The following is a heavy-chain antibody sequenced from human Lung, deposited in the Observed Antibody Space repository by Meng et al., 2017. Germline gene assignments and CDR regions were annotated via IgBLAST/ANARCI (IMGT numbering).Heavy chain of an antibody. J-gene: IGHJ4*02. V-gene: IGHV4-34*01. CDR1: GGSFSDYY. CDR2: INHSGST. Sequence: QSQLQQWGAGLLTPSETLSRTCVVSGGSFSDYYWSWIRQPPGKGLEWIGEINHSGSTNYNPSLESRATISVDTSQNNLSLKLSSVTAADSAVYYCARGPTTMAHDFDYWGQGTLVTVSS. CDR3: ARGPTTMAHDFDY. D-gene: IGHD4-11*01.